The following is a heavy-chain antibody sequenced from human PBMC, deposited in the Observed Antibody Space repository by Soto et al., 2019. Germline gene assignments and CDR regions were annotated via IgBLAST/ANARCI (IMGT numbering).Heavy chain of an antibody. J-gene: IGHJ4*02. Sequence: QLQLQESGSGLVKPSQTLSLTCAVSGGSISSGGYSWSWIRQPPGKGLEWIGYIYHSGSTNYNPSLKSRATISVDRSKNQFPLRLSSVTAADTAVYYCAGGIAARPLGYWGQGTLVTVSS. CDR3: AGGIAARPLGY. V-gene: IGHV4-30-2*01. D-gene: IGHD6-6*01. CDR2: IYHSGST. CDR1: GGSISSGGYS.